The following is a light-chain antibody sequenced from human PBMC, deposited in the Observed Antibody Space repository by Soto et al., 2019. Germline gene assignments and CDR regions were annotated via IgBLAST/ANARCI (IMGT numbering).Light chain of an antibody. CDR2: GAS. V-gene: IGKV3D-20*02. Sequence: EIMLTQSPGALSLSPGERATLSCRASQSVSGMYLAWYQQKPGQAPRLLIYGASSRATGIPDRFSGSGSGTDFTLTISSLEPEDFAVYYCQQRSNWPPAFGQGTRLEI. CDR3: QQRSNWPPA. CDR1: QSVSGMY. J-gene: IGKJ5*01.